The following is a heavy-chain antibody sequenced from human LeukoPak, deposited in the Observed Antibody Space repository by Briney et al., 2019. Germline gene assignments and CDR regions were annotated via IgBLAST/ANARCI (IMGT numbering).Heavy chain of an antibody. J-gene: IGHJ4*02. CDR3: AKDRDTAMVGQPFDY. CDR2: IKRKTDGGTT. D-gene: IGHD5-18*01. CDR1: GFTFTNAW. V-gene: IGHV3-15*01. Sequence: GGSLRLSCAASGFTFTNAWMSWVRQAPGKGLEWVGRIKRKTDGGTTDYAAPVKGRFTISRDDSKNTLYLQMNSLRAEDTAVYYCAKDRDTAMVGQPFDYWGQGTLVTVSS.